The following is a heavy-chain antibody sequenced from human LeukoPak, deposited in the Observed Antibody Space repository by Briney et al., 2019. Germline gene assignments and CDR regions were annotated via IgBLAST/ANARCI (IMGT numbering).Heavy chain of an antibody. CDR2: IYHSGST. CDR1: GYSISSGYY. J-gene: IGHJ4*02. Sequence: SETLSLTCAVSGYSISSGYYWGWIRQPPGKGLEWIGSIYHSGSTYYNPSLKSRVTISVDTSKNQFSLKLSSVTAADTAVYYCARELRSIAPYYFDLWGRGSLVTVSS. D-gene: IGHD2-21*01. V-gene: IGHV4-38-2*02. CDR3: ARELRSIAPYYFDL.